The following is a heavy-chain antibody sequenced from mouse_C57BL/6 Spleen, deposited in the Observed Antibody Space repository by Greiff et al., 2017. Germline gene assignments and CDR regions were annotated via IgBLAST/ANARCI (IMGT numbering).Heavy chain of an antibody. J-gene: IGHJ1*03. CDR1: GFSLSTSGMG. CDR3: ARSETGSYWYFDV. V-gene: IGHV8-12*01. D-gene: IGHD4-1*01. Sequence: QVTLKESGPGILQSSQTLSLTCSFSGFSLSTSGMGVSWIRQPSGKGLEWLAHIYWDDDKRYNPSLKSRLTISKDTSRNQVFLKITSVDTADTATYYCARSETGSYWYFDVWGTGTTVTVSS. CDR2: IYWDDDK.